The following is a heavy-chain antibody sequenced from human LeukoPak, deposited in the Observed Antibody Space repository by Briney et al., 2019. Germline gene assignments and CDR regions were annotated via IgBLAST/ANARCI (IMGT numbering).Heavy chain of an antibody. CDR2: IYYSGST. V-gene: IGHV4-59*12. CDR1: GGSISSYY. Sequence: SETLSLTCTVSGGSISSYYWSWIRQPPGKGLEWIGYIYYSGSTNYNPSLKSRVTISVDTSKNQFSLKLSSVTAADTAVYYCARELRRYFDYWGQGTLVTVSS. CDR3: ARELRRYFDY. J-gene: IGHJ4*02.